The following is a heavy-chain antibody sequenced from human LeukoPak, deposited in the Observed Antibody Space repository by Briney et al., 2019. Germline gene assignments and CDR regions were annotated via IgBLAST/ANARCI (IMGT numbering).Heavy chain of an antibody. CDR3: ARRGDTPKLDY. CDR1: GYSFTSYW. D-gene: IGHD5-18*01. J-gene: IGHJ4*02. V-gene: IGHV5-51*01. Sequence: GESLKISCKDSGYSFTSYWIGWVRQMPGKGLEWMGTIYPGDSDTRYSPSFQGQVTISADKSINTAYLQWSSLKASDTAIYYCARRGDTPKLDYWGQGTLVTVSS. CDR2: IYPGDSDT.